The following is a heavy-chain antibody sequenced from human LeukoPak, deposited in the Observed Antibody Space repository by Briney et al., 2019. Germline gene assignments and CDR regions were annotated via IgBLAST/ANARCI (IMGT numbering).Heavy chain of an antibody. CDR1: GGSFSGYY. CDR3: ARGGVVPAAMFLGY. D-gene: IGHD2-2*01. J-gene: IGHJ4*02. Sequence: KTSETLSLTCAVYGGSFSGYYWSWIRQPPGKGLEWIGEINHSGSTNYNPSLKSRVTISVDTSKNQFSLKLSSVTAADTAVYYCARGGVVPAAMFLGYWGQGTLVTVSS. CDR2: INHSGST. V-gene: IGHV4-34*01.